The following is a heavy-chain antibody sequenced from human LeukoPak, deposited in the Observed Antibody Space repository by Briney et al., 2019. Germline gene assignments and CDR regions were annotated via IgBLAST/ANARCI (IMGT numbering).Heavy chain of an antibody. CDR3: ARVDSSLTYFDY. CDR2: IYDSGST. Sequence: PSETLSLTCTVSGGSVSSGSYYWSWIRQPPGKGLEWIGYIYDSGSTNYNPSLKSRVTISVDTSKNQLSLKLSSVTAADTAVYYCARVDSSLTYFDYWGQGTLVTVSS. CDR1: GGSVSSGSYY. J-gene: IGHJ4*02. V-gene: IGHV4-61*01. D-gene: IGHD6-13*01.